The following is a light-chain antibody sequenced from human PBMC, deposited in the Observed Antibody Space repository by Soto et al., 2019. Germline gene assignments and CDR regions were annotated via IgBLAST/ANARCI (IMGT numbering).Light chain of an antibody. V-gene: IGLV2-14*01. J-gene: IGLJ1*01. CDR1: SGDIGSYDR. Sequence: QSVLTQPASVSGSPGQSITISCTGTSGDIGSYDRVSWYQQHPGKAPKLIIYEVTDRPSGGSNRFSGSKSGNTASLTISGLQAEDEAEYYCSLYTSENAYGFGTGTKVTVL. CDR3: SLYTSENAYG. CDR2: EVT.